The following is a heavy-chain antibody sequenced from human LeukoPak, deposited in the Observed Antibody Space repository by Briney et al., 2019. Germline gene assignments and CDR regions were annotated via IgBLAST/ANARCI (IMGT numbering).Heavy chain of an antibody. CDR1: GGTFSSYA. Sequence: ASVKVSCKASGGTFSSYAISWVRQAPGQGLEWMGWMNPNSGNTGYAQKFQGRVTMTRNTSISTAYMELSSLRSEDTAAYYCARGRGRWQQRRGFDYWGQGTLVTVSS. CDR3: ARGRGRWQQRRGFDY. V-gene: IGHV1-8*02. CDR2: MNPNSGNT. D-gene: IGHD5-24*01. J-gene: IGHJ4*02.